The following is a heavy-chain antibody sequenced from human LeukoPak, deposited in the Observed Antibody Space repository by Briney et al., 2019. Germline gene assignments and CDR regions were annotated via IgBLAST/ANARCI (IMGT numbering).Heavy chain of an antibody. Sequence: GGSLRLSCAASGFTFGSSAMSWVRQAPGKGLEWVSAISGSGSSTYYSDSVKGRFTISRDNSKNTLYLQMHSLRAEDTAVYSCAKLLTTVTTTECWGQGTLVTVSS. CDR1: GFTFGSSA. D-gene: IGHD4-17*01. V-gene: IGHV3-23*01. J-gene: IGHJ4*02. CDR3: AKLLTTVTTTEC. CDR2: ISGSGSST.